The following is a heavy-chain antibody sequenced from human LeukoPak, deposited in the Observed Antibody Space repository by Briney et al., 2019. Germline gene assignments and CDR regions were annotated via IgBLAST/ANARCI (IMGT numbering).Heavy chain of an antibody. CDR3: ARSVDTAMVPFDI. D-gene: IGHD5-18*01. CDR2: INHSGST. Sequence: PSETLSLTCAAYGGSFSGYYWSWIRQPPGKGLEWIGEINHSGSTNYNPSLKSRVTISVDTSKDQFSLKLSSVTAADTAVYYCARSVDTAMVPFDIWGQGTMVTVSS. CDR1: GGSFSGYY. J-gene: IGHJ3*02. V-gene: IGHV4-34*01.